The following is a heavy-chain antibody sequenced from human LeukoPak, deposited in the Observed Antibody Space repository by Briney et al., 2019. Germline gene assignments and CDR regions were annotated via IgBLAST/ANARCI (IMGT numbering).Heavy chain of an antibody. J-gene: IGHJ4*02. CDR3: ASGVEY. V-gene: IGHV3-21*01. D-gene: IGHD3-10*01. CDR2: ISSISSFI. CDR1: GLAFSSAS. Sequence: GGSPRLSCAASGLAFSSASINWVRQAPGEGVEYALAISSISSFIYSAASVKGRFTISRDNAENSLYLQMSTLRAEETAVYYCASGVEYWGQGSLVTVSS.